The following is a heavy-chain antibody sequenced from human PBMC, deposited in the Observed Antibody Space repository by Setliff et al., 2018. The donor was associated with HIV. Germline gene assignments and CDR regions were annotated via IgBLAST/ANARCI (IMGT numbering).Heavy chain of an antibody. J-gene: IGHJ4*02. CDR3: ARDDPAGGIDY. V-gene: IGHV3-48*03. D-gene: IGHD1-26*01. Sequence: GESLKISCAASGFTFSIYEMSWVRQAPGKGLEWVSYMTASGSKIYYADSVKGRFTISRDNAKNSLYLQMNSLRADDTAIYYCARDDPAGGIDYWGQGTLVTVSS. CDR2: MTASGSKI. CDR1: GFTFSIYE.